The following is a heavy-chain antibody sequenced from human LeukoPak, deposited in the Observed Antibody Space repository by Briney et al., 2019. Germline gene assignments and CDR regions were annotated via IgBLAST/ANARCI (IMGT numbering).Heavy chain of an antibody. Sequence: PGGSLRLSCVASGFTFSTFAMYWLRQAPGKGLEWVSAIGANVGSTSYADSVRGRFTISRDNSRNTLYLQMSSLRTDDTAPYYCTKSTDYWYYGMDVWGQGTTVTVSS. D-gene: IGHD2-8*02. V-gene: IGHV3-23*01. CDR2: IGANVGST. CDR1: GFTFSTFA. CDR3: TKSTDYWYYGMDV. J-gene: IGHJ6*02.